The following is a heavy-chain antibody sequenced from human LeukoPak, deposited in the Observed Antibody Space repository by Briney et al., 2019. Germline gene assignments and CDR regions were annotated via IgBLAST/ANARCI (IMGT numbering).Heavy chain of an antibody. D-gene: IGHD5-18*01. V-gene: IGHV4-39*01. CDR2: VYYSGTT. J-gene: IGHJ5*02. CDR3: ATQSKAEYTYGGCFDP. CDR1: GDSISSSSYY. Sequence: SETLSLTCTVSGDSISSSSYYWGWIRQPPGKGLEWIGSVYYSGTTYYNPSLKSRVTISVDTSKNQFFLNLESVTAADTAVYYCATQSKAEYTYGGCFDPWGRGTLVTVSS.